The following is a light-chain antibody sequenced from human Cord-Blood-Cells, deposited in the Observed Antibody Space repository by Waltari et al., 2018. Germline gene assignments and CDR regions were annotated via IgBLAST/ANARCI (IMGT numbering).Light chain of an antibody. CDR1: SSDVGGYNY. J-gene: IGLJ3*02. CDR3: SSYTSSSTLV. Sequence: QSALTQPASVSGSPGQSITISCTGTSSDVGGYNYVSWYQQHPGKAPKLMIYDVSNRPSGVSNRFACSKSGNTASPTISGLQAEDEADYYCSSYTSSSTLVFGGGTKLTVL. CDR2: DVS. V-gene: IGLV2-14*03.